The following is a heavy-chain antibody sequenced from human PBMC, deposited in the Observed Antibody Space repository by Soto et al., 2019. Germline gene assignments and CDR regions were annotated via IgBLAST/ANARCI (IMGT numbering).Heavy chain of an antibody. V-gene: IGHV3-23*01. Sequence: PGGTMTLSCAASGFTISSYAMSCVRQAPRKELEWVLAISGSGGSTYYADSVKGRFTISRENPKNTLYLQMNSLRAEDRAVYYCAKVADSSGYLFGYWGQGTLVTVSS. CDR1: GFTISSYA. J-gene: IGHJ4*02. D-gene: IGHD3-22*01. CDR3: AKVADSSGYLFGY. CDR2: ISGSGGST.